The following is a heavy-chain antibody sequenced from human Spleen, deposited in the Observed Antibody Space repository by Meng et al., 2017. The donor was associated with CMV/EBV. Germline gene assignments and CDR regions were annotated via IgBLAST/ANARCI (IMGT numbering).Heavy chain of an antibody. CDR3: AREEWLHPILDY. J-gene: IGHJ4*02. D-gene: IGHD5-12*01. CDR1: GFTFDDYA. V-gene: IGHV3-9*01. Sequence: SLKISCAASGFTFDDYAMHWVRQAPGKGLEWVSSISWNSGSIGYADSVRGRFTISRDNAKNSLYLQMNSLRVEDTAVYYCAREEWLHPILDYWGQGTLVTVSS. CDR2: ISWNSGSI.